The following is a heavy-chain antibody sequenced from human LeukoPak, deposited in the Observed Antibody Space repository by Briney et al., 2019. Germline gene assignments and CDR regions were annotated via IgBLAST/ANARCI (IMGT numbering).Heavy chain of an antibody. D-gene: IGHD1-26*01. V-gene: IGHV3-23*01. J-gene: IGHJ5*02. CDR1: GFTFSTYA. CDR3: AKDFLNSGFNWFDP. CDR2: VSGSGATT. Sequence: QPGRSLRLSCAASGFTFSTYAMTWVRQAPGKGLEWVSAVSGSGATTYYIDSVKGRFTVSRDNSKNTLYLQMDSLRVEDTAIYYCAKDFLNSGFNWFDPWGQGSLVTVSS.